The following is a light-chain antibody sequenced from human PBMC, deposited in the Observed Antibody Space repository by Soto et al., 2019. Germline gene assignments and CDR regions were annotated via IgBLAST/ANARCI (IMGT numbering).Light chain of an antibody. CDR1: QSVSNY. CDR3: QQYGGSPQT. V-gene: IGKV3-20*01. J-gene: IGKJ1*01. Sequence: EIVMTQSPATLSVSPGERATLSCRASQSVSNYLVWYQQKPGHAPRLLISGASSRATGIPDRFSGSGSGTEFTLTIRRLEPEDFAVYYCQQYGGSPQTFGQGTKVDIK. CDR2: GAS.